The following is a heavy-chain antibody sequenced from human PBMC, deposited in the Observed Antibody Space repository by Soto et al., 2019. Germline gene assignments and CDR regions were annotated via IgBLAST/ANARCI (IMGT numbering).Heavy chain of an antibody. V-gene: IGHV4-59*01. CDR3: ARDSMFDY. CDR2: IYYSGST. CDR1: GGSISSYY. D-gene: IGHD3-3*02. Sequence: SETLSLTCTVSGGSISSYYWSWIRQPPGKGLEWIGYIYYSGSTNYNPSLKSRVTISVDTSKNQFSLKLSSVTAADTAVYYCARDSMFDYWGQGTLVTVSS. J-gene: IGHJ4*02.